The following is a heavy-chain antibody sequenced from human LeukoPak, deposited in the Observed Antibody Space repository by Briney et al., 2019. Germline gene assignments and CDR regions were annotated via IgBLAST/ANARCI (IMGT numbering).Heavy chain of an antibody. CDR1: GFTFRSYA. V-gene: IGHV3-23*01. Sequence: GGSLRLSCAASGFTFRSYAMSWVRQAPGKGVEWVSAISGSGDSTYYADSVKGRFTISRDNSKNTLYLQMNSLRAEDTAVYYCAKFLSASPDDTEWRHVPDYYYGMDVWGQGTTVTVSS. CDR2: ISGSGDST. CDR3: AKFLSASPDDTEWRHVPDYYYGMDV. D-gene: IGHD5-18*01. J-gene: IGHJ6*02.